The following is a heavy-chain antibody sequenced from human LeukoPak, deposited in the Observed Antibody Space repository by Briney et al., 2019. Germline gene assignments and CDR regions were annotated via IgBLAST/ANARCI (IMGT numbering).Heavy chain of an antibody. CDR1: GFTFSIYA. Sequence: GGSLRLSCAASGFTFSIYAMSWVRQAPGKGLEWVSAISGSGGTAYYADSVKGRFTISRDNSKNTLYLQTNSLRAEDTAVYYCAKKGYYDGSGYYMYYFDHWGQGTLVTVSS. CDR3: AKKGYYDGSGYYMYYFDH. D-gene: IGHD3-22*01. J-gene: IGHJ4*02. CDR2: ISGSGGTA. V-gene: IGHV3-23*01.